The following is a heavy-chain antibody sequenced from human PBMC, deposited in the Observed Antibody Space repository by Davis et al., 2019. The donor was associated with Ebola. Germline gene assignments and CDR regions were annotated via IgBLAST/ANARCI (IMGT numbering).Heavy chain of an antibody. V-gene: IGHV4-59*01. CDR1: GGSISSYY. CDR3: ASTAFHDRSSYYFGLIDY. D-gene: IGHD3-22*01. CDR2: ISDSGTT. Sequence: MPGGSLRLSCTVSGGSISSYYWSWIRQSPGKGLEWIGYISDSGTTNYNPSLKSRVTISVDTSKNQFSLKVRSVTAADTAVYYCASTAFHDRSSYYFGLIDYWGQGALVTVSS. J-gene: IGHJ4*02.